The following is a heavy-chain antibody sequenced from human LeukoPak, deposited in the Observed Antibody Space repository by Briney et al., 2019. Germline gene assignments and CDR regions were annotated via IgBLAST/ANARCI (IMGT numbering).Heavy chain of an antibody. D-gene: IGHD3-22*01. CDR1: GGSFSGYY. V-gene: IGHV4-34*01. J-gene: IGHJ4*02. CDR3: ARLSGYYYDSSGYPGPDY. Sequence: PSETLSLTCAVYGGSFSGYYWSWIRQPPGKGLEWIGEINHSGSTNYNPSLKSRVTISVDTSKNQFSLKLSSVTAADTAVYYCARLSGYYYDSSGYPGPDYWGQGTLVTVSS. CDR2: INHSGST.